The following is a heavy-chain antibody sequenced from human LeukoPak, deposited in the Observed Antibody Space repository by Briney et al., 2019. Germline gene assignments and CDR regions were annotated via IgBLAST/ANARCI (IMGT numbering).Heavy chain of an antibody. CDR1: GFTCSSYW. CDR3: ARIRRGWSQNWDY. CDR2: IKQDGSEK. Sequence: PGGSLRLSCAASGFTCSSYWMSWVRQARGKGLEWVANIKQDGSEKYYVDSVKGRFTISRDNAKNSLYLQMNSLRAEDTAVYYCARIRRGWSQNWDYWGQGTLVTVSS. V-gene: IGHV3-7*01. D-gene: IGHD6-19*01. J-gene: IGHJ4*02.